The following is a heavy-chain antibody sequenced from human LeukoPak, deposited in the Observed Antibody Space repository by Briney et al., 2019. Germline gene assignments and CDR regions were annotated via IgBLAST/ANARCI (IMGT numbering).Heavy chain of an antibody. CDR3: AKDLDEELLWFGESSASASDY. V-gene: IGHV3-7*01. J-gene: IGHJ4*02. Sequence: GGSLRLSCAASGFSFSSYWMSWVRQAPGKGLEWVANIKQDGSEKYYVDSVKGRFTISRDNAKNSLYLQMNSLRAEDTAVYYCAKDLDEELLWFGESSASASDYWGQGTLVTVSS. CDR2: IKQDGSEK. D-gene: IGHD3-10*01. CDR1: GFSFSSYW.